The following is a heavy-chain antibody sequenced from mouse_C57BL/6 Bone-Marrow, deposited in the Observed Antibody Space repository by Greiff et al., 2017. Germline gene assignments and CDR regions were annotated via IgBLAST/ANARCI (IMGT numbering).Heavy chain of an antibody. Sequence: VQLQQSGPELVKPGASVKISCKASGYSFTSYYIHWVKQRPGQGLEWIGWIYPGSGNTKYNEKFKGKATLTADTSSSTAYMQLSSLTSEDSAVYYGAPYYYGSSQYYFDYWGQGTTLTVSS. CDR2: IYPGSGNT. CDR1: GYSFTSYY. D-gene: IGHD1-1*01. J-gene: IGHJ2*01. CDR3: APYYYGSSQYYFDY. V-gene: IGHV1-66*01.